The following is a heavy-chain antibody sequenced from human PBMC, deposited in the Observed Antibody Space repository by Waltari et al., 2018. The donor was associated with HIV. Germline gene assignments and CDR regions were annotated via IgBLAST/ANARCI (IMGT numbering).Heavy chain of an antibody. CDR2: INPNSGGT. D-gene: IGHD1-26*01. CDR3: ARRGSSGSYWFDP. CDR1: GYPFTAYY. J-gene: IGHJ5*02. Sequence: QVQLVQSGAEGKKRGASVKVSCKASGYPFTAYYMHWVRQAPGQGLEWMGRINPNSGGTNYAQKFQGRVTMTRDTSISTAYMELSRLRSDDTAVYYCARRGSSGSYWFDPWGQGTLVTVSS. V-gene: IGHV1-2*06.